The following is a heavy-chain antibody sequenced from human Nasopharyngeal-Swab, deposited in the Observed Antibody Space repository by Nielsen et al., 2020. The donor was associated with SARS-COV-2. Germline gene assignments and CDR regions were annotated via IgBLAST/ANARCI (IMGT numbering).Heavy chain of an antibody. CDR3: VALTIAAAGRVAFDI. Sequence: SVKVSCKASGFTFTSSAVQWVRQARGQRLEWIGWIVVGSGNTNYAQKFQERVTITRDMSTSTAYMELSSLRSEDTAVYYCVALTIAAAGRVAFDIWGQGTMVTVSS. V-gene: IGHV1-58*01. J-gene: IGHJ3*02. CDR1: GFTFTSSA. D-gene: IGHD6-13*01. CDR2: IVVGSGNT.